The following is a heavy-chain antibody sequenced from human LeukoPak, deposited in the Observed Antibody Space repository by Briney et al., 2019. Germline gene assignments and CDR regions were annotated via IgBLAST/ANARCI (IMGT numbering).Heavy chain of an antibody. V-gene: IGHV3-7*01. D-gene: IGHD3-16*01. Sequence: PGGSLRLSCAASGFTFPAYWMSWVRQAPGKGLEWVANIKQDGSEKYSVDSVKGRFTISRDSAKNSLYMQMKSLRAEDTAVYYCARVMSASVWRSYGSYYYYYYMDIWGKGTTVTVSS. CDR1: GFTFPAYW. CDR2: IKQDGSEK. CDR3: ARVMSASVWRSYGSYYYYYYMDI. J-gene: IGHJ6*03.